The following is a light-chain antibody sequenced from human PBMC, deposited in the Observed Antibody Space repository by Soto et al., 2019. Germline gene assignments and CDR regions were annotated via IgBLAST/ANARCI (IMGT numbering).Light chain of an antibody. V-gene: IGKV1-5*03. Sequence: DIQMTQSPSTLSASVGDRVTITCPASQSISSYLAWHQQKPGKAPKLLIYEASNLESGVPSRFSGSGSGTEFTLTISSLQPDDFATYYCQQSNNDPWTFGQGTKVDIK. CDR1: QSISSY. J-gene: IGKJ1*01. CDR2: EAS. CDR3: QQSNNDPWT.